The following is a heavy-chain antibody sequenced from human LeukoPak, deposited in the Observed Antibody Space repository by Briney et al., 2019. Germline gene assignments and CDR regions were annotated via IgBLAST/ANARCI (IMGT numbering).Heavy chain of an antibody. J-gene: IGHJ4*02. CDR1: GFTXXXYW. Sequence: GFTXXXYWMXWVRQAPGKGLEGVANIKQDGSEKYYVDSVKGRFTISRDNAKNSLYLQMNSLRAEDTAVYYCARDLPYCGGDCSDYWGQGTLVTVSS. V-gene: IGHV3-7*01. D-gene: IGHD2-21*01. CDR3: ARDLPYCGGDCSDY. CDR2: IKQDGSEK.